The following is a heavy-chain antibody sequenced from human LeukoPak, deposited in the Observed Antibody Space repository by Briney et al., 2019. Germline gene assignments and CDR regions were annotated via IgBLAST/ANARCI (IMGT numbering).Heavy chain of an antibody. Sequence: GGSLRLSCAASGFTFDDYAMHWVRQAQGKGLEWVSGISWNSGSIGYADSVKGRFTISRDNAKNSLYLQMNSLRAEDTALYYCAKDGYSAGYYDSSGHFDYWGQGTLVTVSS. J-gene: IGHJ4*02. CDR1: GFTFDDYA. CDR3: AKDGYSAGYYDSSGHFDY. CDR2: ISWNSGSI. V-gene: IGHV3-9*01. D-gene: IGHD3-22*01.